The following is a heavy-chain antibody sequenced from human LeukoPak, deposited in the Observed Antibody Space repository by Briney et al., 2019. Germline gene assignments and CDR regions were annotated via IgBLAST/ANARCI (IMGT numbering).Heavy chain of an antibody. V-gene: IGHV4-30-2*01. CDR3: ARGYSYGGWFDP. CDR1: GGSISSGGYY. CDR2: IYHSGST. Sequence: SETLSLTCTVSGGSISSGGYYWSWIRQPPGKGLEWIGYIYHSGSTYYNPSLKSRVTISVDRSKNQFSLKLSSVTAADTAVYYCARGYSYGGWFDPWGQGTLVSVSS. D-gene: IGHD5-18*01. J-gene: IGHJ5*02.